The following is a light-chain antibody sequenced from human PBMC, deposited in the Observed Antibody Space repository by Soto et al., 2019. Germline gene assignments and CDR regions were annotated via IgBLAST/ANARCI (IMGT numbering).Light chain of an antibody. CDR3: HQFGDSPQT. CDR2: GTS. CDR1: QSLSVSY. J-gene: IGKJ1*01. V-gene: IGKV3-20*01. Sequence: EIVLTQSPGTLSLSPGDRATLSCRASQSLSVSYIAWYQQRPGQAPRLLIYGTSTGATGIPDRFSGSGSGTDFTLAISRLEPEDFAVYYCHQFGDSPQTFGQGTTVEI.